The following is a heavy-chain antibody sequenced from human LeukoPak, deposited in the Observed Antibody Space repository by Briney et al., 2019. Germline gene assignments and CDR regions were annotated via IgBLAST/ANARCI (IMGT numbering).Heavy chain of an antibody. CDR3: ARGSNYVSDYYFDV. V-gene: IGHV4-34*01. CDR2: VNHEGDS. D-gene: IGHD4-11*01. CDR1: GVSLRGYY. J-gene: IGHJ6*03. Sequence: KASETLSLTCAVYGVSLRGYYWSWIRQSPEKGLEWIGEVNHEGDSIYSPSLKSRLTVSVDMSKNQFSLNLGSVTAADTAVYFCARGSNYVSDYYFDVWGKGTTVIVSS.